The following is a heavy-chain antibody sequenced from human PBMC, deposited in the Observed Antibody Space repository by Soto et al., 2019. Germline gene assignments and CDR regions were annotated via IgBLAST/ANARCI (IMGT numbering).Heavy chain of an antibody. CDR1: GYSFTSLD. CDR2: MQPSTGRT. CDR3: ARGVSAGVDY. V-gene: IGHV1-8*01. J-gene: IGHJ4*02. Sequence: QVQLVQCGAEVREPGASVKVSCKASGYSFTSLDINWVRQTAGQGLEWMGWMQPSTGRTGYAQKFQGRVTMTRDTSINTAYMELTTLTPDDTDSYYCARGVSAGVDYWGQGTLVTVSS. D-gene: IGHD1-26*01.